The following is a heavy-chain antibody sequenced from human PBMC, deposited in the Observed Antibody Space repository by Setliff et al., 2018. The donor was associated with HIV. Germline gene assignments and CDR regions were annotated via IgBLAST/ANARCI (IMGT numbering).Heavy chain of an antibody. CDR1: GFTFSSFT. D-gene: IGHD3-3*01. J-gene: IGHJ4*02. V-gene: IGHV3-21*01. Sequence: PGGSLRLSCSASGFTFSSFTLAWVRQAPGKGLEWVSSLSTNVEYMSYAESVKGRFTISRDNARNSLYLQMDSLRVEDTALYYCARAPSPYLEWYFDSWGQGTLVTVS. CDR3: ARAPSPYLEWYFDS. CDR2: LSTNVEYM.